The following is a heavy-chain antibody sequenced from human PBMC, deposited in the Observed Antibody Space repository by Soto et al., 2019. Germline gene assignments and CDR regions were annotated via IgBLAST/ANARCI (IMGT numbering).Heavy chain of an antibody. CDR2: IYYSGST. CDR1: GGSISSGGYY. Sequence: SETLSLTCTVSGGSISSGGYYWSWIRQHPGKGLEWIGYIYYSGSTYYNPSLKSRVTISVDTSKNQFSLKLSSVTAADTAVYYCARDLITGTYYGMDVWGQGTTVTVSS. V-gene: IGHV4-31*03. J-gene: IGHJ6*02. D-gene: IGHD1-7*01. CDR3: ARDLITGTYYGMDV.